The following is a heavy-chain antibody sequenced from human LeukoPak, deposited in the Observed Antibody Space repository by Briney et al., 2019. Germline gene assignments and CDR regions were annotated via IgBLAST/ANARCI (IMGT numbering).Heavy chain of an antibody. CDR1: GGSTSSSDYY. J-gene: IGHJ5*02. CDR2: IYYSGTT. V-gene: IGHV4-39*07. CDR3: AKLTRLVLRWFDP. Sequence: SETLSLTCTVSGGSTSSSDYYWGWLRQPPGKGLEWIGSIYYSGTTYYNPSLKSRVTISIDTSKNQFSLRLSSVTAADTAVYYCAKLTRLVLRWFDPGAREPWSPSPQ. D-gene: IGHD6-25*01.